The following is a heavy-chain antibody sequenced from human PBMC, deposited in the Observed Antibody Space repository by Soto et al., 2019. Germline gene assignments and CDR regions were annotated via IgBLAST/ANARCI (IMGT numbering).Heavy chain of an antibody. CDR3: AKDHAPFGELFRLFDY. V-gene: IGHV4-34*01. CDR2: INHSGST. D-gene: IGHD3-10*01. J-gene: IGHJ4*02. Sequence: PSETLSLTCAVYGGSFSGYYWSWIRQPPGKGLEWIGEINHSGSTNYNPSLKSRVTISVDTSKNQFSLKLSSVTAADTAVYYCAKDHAPFGELFRLFDYWGQGTLVTVSS. CDR1: GGSFSGYY.